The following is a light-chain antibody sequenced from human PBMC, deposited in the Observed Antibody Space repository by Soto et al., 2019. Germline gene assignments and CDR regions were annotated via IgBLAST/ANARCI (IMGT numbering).Light chain of an antibody. CDR1: QTVNNNY. CDR3: HQHDGSPET. CDR2: RAS. J-gene: IGKJ1*01. Sequence: EIVLTQSPDTLSLSPGERATRSCGASQTVNNNYVAWDQQKPGQAPSRLIFRASKKATGIPDRFSGSGSGTEFILTISGLEPEDTGIYHCHQHDGSPETLGLGTKVEIK. V-gene: IGKV3-20*01.